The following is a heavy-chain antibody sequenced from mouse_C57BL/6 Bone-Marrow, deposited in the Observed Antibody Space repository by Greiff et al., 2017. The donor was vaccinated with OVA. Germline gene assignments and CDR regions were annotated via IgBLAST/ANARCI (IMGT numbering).Heavy chain of an antibody. V-gene: IGHV1-55*01. CDR1: GYTFTSSW. Sequence: QVQLQQPGAELVKPGASVKMSCKASGYTFTSSWLTWVKQRPGQGLGWIGDIYPGSGSTNYNEKFKSKATLTVDTSSSTAYMQLSSLTSEDSAVYYCARWGLYFDVWGTGTTVTVSS. D-gene: IGHD3-3*01. CDR3: ARWGLYFDV. CDR2: IYPGSGST. J-gene: IGHJ1*03.